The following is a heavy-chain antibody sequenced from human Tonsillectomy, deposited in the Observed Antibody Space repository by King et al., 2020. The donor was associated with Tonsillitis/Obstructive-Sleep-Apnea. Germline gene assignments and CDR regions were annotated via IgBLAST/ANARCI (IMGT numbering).Heavy chain of an antibody. V-gene: IGHV4-39*02. J-gene: IGHJ4*02. CDR1: GGSISTITYY. CDR2: IYYSGST. D-gene: IGHD6-13*01. Sequence: QLQESGPRLVKPSETLSLTCTVSGGSISTITYYWGWIRQPPGKGLEWIGSIYYSGSTYYNPSLKSRVTISVDTSKNQFSLKLNSVTAADTAVYYCATEGEHSSTNYFDYWGQGILVTVSS. CDR3: ATEGEHSSTNYFDY.